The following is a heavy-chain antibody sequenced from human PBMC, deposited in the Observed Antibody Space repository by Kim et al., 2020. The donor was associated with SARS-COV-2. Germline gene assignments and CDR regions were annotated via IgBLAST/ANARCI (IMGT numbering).Heavy chain of an antibody. CDR2: INAGNGNT. CDR3: ARDSRTYCGGDCHQDY. J-gene: IGHJ4*02. V-gene: IGHV1-3*01. Sequence: ASVKVSCKASGYTFTSYAMHWVRQAPGQRLEWMGWINAGNGNTKYSQKFQGRVTITRDTSASTAYMELSSLRSEDTAVYYCARDSRTYCGGDCHQDYWGQGTLVTVSS. CDR1: GYTFTSYA. D-gene: IGHD2-21*02.